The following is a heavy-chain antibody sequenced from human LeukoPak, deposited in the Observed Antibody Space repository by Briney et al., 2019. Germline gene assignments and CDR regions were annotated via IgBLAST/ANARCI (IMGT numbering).Heavy chain of an antibody. V-gene: IGHV4-34*01. Sequence: SETLSLTCAVYGGSFSGYYWSWIRQPPGKGLEWIGEINHSGSTNYNPSLKSRVTISVDTSKNQFSLKLSSVTAADTAVYYCARIPSTLFWSGYNGFYYYGMAVWGQGTTVTVSS. D-gene: IGHD3-3*01. J-gene: IGHJ6*02. CDR2: INHSGST. CDR1: GGSFSGYY. CDR3: ARIPSTLFWSGYNGFYYYGMAV.